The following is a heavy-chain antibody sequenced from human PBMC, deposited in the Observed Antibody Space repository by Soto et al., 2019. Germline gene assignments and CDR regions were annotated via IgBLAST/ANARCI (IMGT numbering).Heavy chain of an antibody. J-gene: IGHJ4*02. CDR3: ARVVISGSYLDY. D-gene: IGHD1-26*01. CDR2: ISRSSSTI. CDR1: GFTFSSYS. V-gene: IGHV3-48*01. Sequence: GGSLRLSCAASGFTFSSYSMNWVRQAPGKGLEWVSYISRSSSTIYYADSVKGRFTISRDNAKNSLYLQMNSLRAEDTAVYYCARVVISGSYLDYWGQGTLVTVS.